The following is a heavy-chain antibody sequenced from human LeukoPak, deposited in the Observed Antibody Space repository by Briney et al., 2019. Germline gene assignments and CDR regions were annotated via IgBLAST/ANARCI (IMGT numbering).Heavy chain of an antibody. CDR2: INPGGGST. J-gene: IGHJ4*02. CDR3: ARIGPGTYSSSWYFDY. CDR1: GYTFTTYY. V-gene: IGHV1-46*01. Sequence: ASVKVSCRASGYTFTTYYMHWVRRAPGQGLEWMGIINPGGGSTTYAQKFQGRVTMTRDTSTSTVYMELSSLRSDDTAVYYCARIGPGTYSSSWYFDYWRQGTLVTVSS. D-gene: IGHD6-13*01.